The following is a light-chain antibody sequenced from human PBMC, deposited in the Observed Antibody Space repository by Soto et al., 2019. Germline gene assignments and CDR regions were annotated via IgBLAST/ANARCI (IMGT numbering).Light chain of an antibody. CDR2: EVS. J-gene: IGLJ1*01. V-gene: IGLV2-23*02. CDR1: SSDVGSYNL. CDR3: CSYAGSSTVYV. Sequence: QSALTQPASGSGSPGQSITISCTGTSSDVGSYNLVSWDQQHTGKAPNVMIYEVSKRPSGVSNRFSVSKSGNTASLTISGLQAEDEADYYCCSYAGSSTVYVFGTGTKLTV.